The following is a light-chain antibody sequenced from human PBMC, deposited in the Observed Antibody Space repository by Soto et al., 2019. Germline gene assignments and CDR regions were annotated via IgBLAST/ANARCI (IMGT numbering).Light chain of an antibody. CDR1: NSDVGGYNY. V-gene: IGLV2-14*03. CDR3: GTWDKSLSAGV. Sequence: QSALTQPASVSGSPGQSITISCTGTNSDVGGYNYVSWYQQHPGKAPKLLIYDVSSRPSGLSNCFSGSKSGNTASLIISGLQAEDEADYYCGTWDKSLSAGVFGGGTKLTVL. J-gene: IGLJ3*02. CDR2: DVS.